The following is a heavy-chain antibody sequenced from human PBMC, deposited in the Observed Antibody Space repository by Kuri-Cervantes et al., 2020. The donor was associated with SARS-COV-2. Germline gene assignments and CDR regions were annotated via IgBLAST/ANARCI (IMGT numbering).Heavy chain of an antibody. CDR2: ISWDGGST. CDR3: AKADCSSTSCDNWFDP. V-gene: IGHV3-43D*03. J-gene: IGHJ5*02. CDR1: GFTFDDYA. D-gene: IGHD2-2*01. Sequence: GESLKISCAASGFTFDDYAMHWVRQAPGKGLEWVSLISWDGGSTYYADSVKGRFTISRDNAKNSLYLQMNSLRAEDTALYYCAKADCSSTSCDNWFDPWGQGTLVTVSS.